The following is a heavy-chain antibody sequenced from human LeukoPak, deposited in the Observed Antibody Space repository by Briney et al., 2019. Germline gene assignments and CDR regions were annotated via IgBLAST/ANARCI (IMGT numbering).Heavy chain of an antibody. Sequence: PGGSLRLSCAASGFTFCSYWMHWVRQAPGKGLVWVSRIERDGRSTSYADSVRGRFTISRDNAKNTLYLQMNSLRAEDTAVYYCAREHRHEGATVDSWGQGTLVTVSS. J-gene: IGHJ4*02. CDR3: AREHRHEGATVDS. CDR1: GFTFCSYW. D-gene: IGHD1-26*01. CDR2: IERDGRST. V-gene: IGHV3-74*01.